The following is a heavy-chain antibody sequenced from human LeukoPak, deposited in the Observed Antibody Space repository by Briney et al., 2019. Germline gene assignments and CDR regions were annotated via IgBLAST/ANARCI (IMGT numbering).Heavy chain of an antibody. CDR2: IIPIFGTA. D-gene: IGHD3-10*01. CDR1: GGTFSSYA. CDR3: ARERRGIIDY. J-gene: IGHJ4*02. V-gene: IGHV1-69*13. Sequence: SVKVSCKASGGTFSSYAISWVRQAPGQGREWMGGIIPIFGTANYAQKFQGRVTITADESTSTAYMELRSLRSEDTAVYYCARERRGIIDYWGQGTLVTVSS.